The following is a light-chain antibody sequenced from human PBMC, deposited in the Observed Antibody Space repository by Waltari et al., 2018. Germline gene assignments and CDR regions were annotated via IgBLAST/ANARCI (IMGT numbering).Light chain of an antibody. CDR1: SSTLGRNT. J-gene: IGLJ2*01. V-gene: IGLV1-44*01. Sequence: QSVLTQPPSASRTPGQRVTISCSGGSSTLGRNTVTWYQHVPGTAPKLLIYYNNQRPSGVPDRFSGSMSDTSASLAISGLQSEDEATYYCSVWDDSLNGVIFGGGTNLAVL. CDR2: YNN. CDR3: SVWDDSLNGVI.